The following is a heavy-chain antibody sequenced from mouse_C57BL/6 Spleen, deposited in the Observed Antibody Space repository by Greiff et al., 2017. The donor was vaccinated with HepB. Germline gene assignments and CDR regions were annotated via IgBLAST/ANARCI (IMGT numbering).Heavy chain of an antibody. CDR1: GFTFSSYG. D-gene: IGHD2-5*01. J-gene: IGHJ2*01. Sequence: DVMLVESGGDLVKPGGSLKLSCAASGFTFSSYGMSWVRQTPDKRLEWVATISSGGSYTYYPDSVKGRFTISRDNAKNTLYLQMSSLKSEDTAMYYCARLGYSNPDYWGQGTTLTVSS. CDR3: ARLGYSNPDY. CDR2: ISSGGSYT. V-gene: IGHV5-6*02.